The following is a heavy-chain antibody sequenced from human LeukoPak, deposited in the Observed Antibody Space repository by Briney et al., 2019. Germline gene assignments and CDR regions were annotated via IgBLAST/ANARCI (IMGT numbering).Heavy chain of an antibody. CDR2: IRNSGDNT. V-gene: IGHV3-23*01. Sequence: PGGSLRLSCAASGFTFSRFAMSWVRQAPGKGLEWVSVIRNSGDNTYYTDSVKGRFTISRDNSKNTLWLQMNSLRAEDTAVYYCAKGNWDKLEVFDYWGQGTLVIVSS. CDR3: AKGNWDKLEVFDY. J-gene: IGHJ4*02. D-gene: IGHD1/OR15-1a*01. CDR1: GFTFSRFA.